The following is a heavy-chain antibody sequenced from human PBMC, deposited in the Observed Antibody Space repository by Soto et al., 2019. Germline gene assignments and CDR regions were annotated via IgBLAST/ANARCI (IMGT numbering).Heavy chain of an antibody. Sequence: SETLSLTCTVPGVSITDYYWNWIRQPPGKGLEWIGYIYYNGRPDYNPSLKSRVTVSIDRSKNHFSLILNSVTAADTAMYFCARGGKTSGWYWGFDYWGQGTLVTVS. D-gene: IGHD6-19*01. CDR3: ARGGKTSGWYWGFDY. J-gene: IGHJ4*02. V-gene: IGHV4-59*01. CDR2: IYYNGRP. CDR1: GVSITDYY.